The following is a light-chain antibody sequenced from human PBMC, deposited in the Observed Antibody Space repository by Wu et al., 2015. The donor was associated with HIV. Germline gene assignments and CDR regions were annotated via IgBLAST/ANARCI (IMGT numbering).Light chain of an antibody. CDR3: QQYYYWPT. Sequence: EVVLTQSPVAVSVSPGERVTLFCRASQNVNNRLAWYQQRPGHSPRLLISGASTRAAGVVDRVTGGGSGTAFTLTINSLEPEDIAVYFCQQYYYWPTFGRRD. V-gene: IGKV3-15*01. CDR1: QNVNNR. CDR2: GAS. J-gene: IGKJ4*01.